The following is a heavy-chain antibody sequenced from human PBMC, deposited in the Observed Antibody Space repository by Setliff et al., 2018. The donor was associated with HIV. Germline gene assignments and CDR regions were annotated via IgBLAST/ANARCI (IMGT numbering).Heavy chain of an antibody. CDR2: ISNTGNT. CDR3: ARRIYGNNPYFDY. Sequence: PSETLSLTCTVSGGSISNYYWSWIRQSPGKGLEWIGYISNTGNTKYNPSLKSRVTIAGDTSKNQFSLKLSSVTAADTAIYYCARRIYGNNPYFDYWSQGTLVTVSS. V-gene: IGHV4-59*08. D-gene: IGHD4-17*01. CDR1: GGSISNYY. J-gene: IGHJ4*02.